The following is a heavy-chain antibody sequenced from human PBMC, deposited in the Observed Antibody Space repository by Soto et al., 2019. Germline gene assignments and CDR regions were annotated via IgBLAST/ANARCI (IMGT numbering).Heavy chain of an antibody. Sequence: SETLSLTCAVYGGSFSSNWWSWVRQTPGKGLEWIGEIYHDGSSNYNPSLKSRATISMDKSKNQFSLNLSSVTAADTAVYYCARVVGRASAGIFHYWGQGTLVTVSS. CDR3: ARVVGRASAGIFHY. CDR2: IYHDGSS. CDR1: GGSFSSNW. J-gene: IGHJ4*02. V-gene: IGHV4-4*02. D-gene: IGHD6-13*01.